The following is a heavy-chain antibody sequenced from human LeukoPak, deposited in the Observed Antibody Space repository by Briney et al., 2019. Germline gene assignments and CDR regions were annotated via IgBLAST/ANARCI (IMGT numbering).Heavy chain of an antibody. Sequence: SVKVSCNASGGTFSSYAISWVRQAPGQGLEWMGGIIPIFGTANYAQKFQGRVTITTDESTSTAYMELSSLRSEDTAVYYCARIYDPEPWGQGTLVTVSS. CDR1: GGTFSSYA. J-gene: IGHJ5*02. CDR2: IIPIFGTA. D-gene: IGHD3-3*01. CDR3: ARIYDPEP. V-gene: IGHV1-69*05.